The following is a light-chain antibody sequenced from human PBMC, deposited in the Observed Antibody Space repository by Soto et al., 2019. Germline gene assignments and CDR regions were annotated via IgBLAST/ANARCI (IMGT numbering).Light chain of an antibody. CDR1: QSVTSNY. CDR3: QQYGTSPSFT. CDR2: GAS. J-gene: IGKJ2*01. V-gene: IGKV3-20*01. Sequence: EIVLTQSPGTLSLSPGERATLSCRASQSVTSNYLAWYQQKPGQAPRLLIFGASNRATGIPDRFSGSGSGTDFTLTISRLEPEDFAVYYCQQYGTSPSFTFGQGTKLEIK.